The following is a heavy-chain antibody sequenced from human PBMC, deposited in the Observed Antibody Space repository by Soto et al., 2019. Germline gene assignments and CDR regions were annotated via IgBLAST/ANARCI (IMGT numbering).Heavy chain of an antibody. CDR1: GFTFSNYA. CDR2: ISFDGSNK. CDR3: ARDFNGYTYGWGAFDI. J-gene: IGHJ3*02. Sequence: QVQLVESGGGVVQPGRPLRLSCAASGFTFSNYAIHGVRQAPGKGLEWVAVISFDGSNKYYADSVKGRFTISRDNSKNTLYLQMISLRAEDTAVYYCARDFNGYTYGWGAFDIWGQGTMVTVSS. V-gene: IGHV3-30-3*01. D-gene: IGHD5-18*01.